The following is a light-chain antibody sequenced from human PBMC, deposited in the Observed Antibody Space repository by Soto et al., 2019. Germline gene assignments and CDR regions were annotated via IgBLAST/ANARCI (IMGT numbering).Light chain of an antibody. V-gene: IGLV2-14*03. CDR1: SSDLGAYKY. J-gene: IGLJ2*01. CDR2: EVS. CDR3: SSYTSSSTVV. Sequence: QSVLTQPASVSGSPGQSITISCAGTSSDLGAYKYVSWYQQHPDKAPKLILYEVSRRPSGVSNRFSGSKSGNTASLTISGLLAEDEADYYCSSYTSSSTVVFGGGTKVTVL.